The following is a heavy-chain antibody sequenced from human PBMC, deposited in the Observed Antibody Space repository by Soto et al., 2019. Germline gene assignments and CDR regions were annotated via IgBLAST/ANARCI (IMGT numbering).Heavy chain of an antibody. CDR3: AKEEYSYGPRRRYGMDV. CDR1: GFTFSSYA. D-gene: IGHD5-18*01. J-gene: IGHJ6*02. Sequence: GGSLRLSCAASGFTFSSYAMSWVRQAPGKGLEWVSAISGSGGSTYYADSVKGRFTISRDNSKNTLYLQMNSLRAEDTAVYYCAKEEYSYGPRRRYGMDVWGQGTTVTVSS. CDR2: ISGSGGST. V-gene: IGHV3-23*01.